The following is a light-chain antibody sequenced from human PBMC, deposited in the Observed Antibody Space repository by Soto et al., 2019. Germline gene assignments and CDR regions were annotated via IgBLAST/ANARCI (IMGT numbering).Light chain of an antibody. J-gene: IGLJ1*01. V-gene: IGLV2-14*01. CDR2: EVS. Sequence: QSALTQPASVSGSPGQSITISCTGTSSDVGAYNFVSWYQQFPGKAPKLMIYEVSNRPSGVSDRFSGSKSGNTASLAITGLQADDEGDYYCQSYDSSLSGYVFATGTKLTVL. CDR1: SSDVGAYNF. CDR3: QSYDSSLSGYV.